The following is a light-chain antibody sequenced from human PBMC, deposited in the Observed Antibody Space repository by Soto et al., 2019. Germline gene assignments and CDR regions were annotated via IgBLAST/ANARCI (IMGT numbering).Light chain of an antibody. CDR2: GAS. CDR3: QQYYSIPFT. Sequence: DFVMTQAPDSLAVSLGERATINCTSSQSGLYNSNNKNHLGWFQQKPGHPPKLLIYGASFRPSGVPDRFSGSGSGTDFTLTISSLQAEDVAVDYCQQYYSIPFTFGQGTKLEI. V-gene: IGKV4-1*01. CDR1: QSGLYNSNNKNH. J-gene: IGKJ2*01.